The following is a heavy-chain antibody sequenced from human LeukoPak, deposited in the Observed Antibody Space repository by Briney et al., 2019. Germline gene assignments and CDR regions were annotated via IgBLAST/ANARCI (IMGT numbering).Heavy chain of an antibody. J-gene: IGHJ4*02. CDR3: ARDSSGYQ. V-gene: IGHV3-7*01. D-gene: IGHD3-22*01. CDR2: IKEDGSEK. Sequence: GGSLRLSCAASGFTFSTYWMSWVRQAPGKGLEWVANIKEDGSEKYYGDSVKGRFTIARDNAKNSLYLQMNSLRAEDTAVYYCARDSSGYQWGQGTLVTVSS. CDR1: GFTFSTYW.